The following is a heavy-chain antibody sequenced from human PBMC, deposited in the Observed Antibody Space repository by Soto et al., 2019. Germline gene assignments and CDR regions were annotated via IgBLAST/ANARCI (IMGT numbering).Heavy chain of an antibody. CDR2: IIPIFGTA. J-gene: IGHJ4*02. CDR3: ASDFEGVGGSYWSGY. Sequence: SVKVSCKVSGYTQTELSMQWVRQAHGKGLEWMGGIIPIFGTANYAQKFQGRVTITADESTSTAYMELSSLRSEDTAVYYFASDFEGVGGSYWSGYWGQGTLVTVSS. V-gene: IGHV1-69*13. D-gene: IGHD1-26*01. CDR1: GYTQTELS.